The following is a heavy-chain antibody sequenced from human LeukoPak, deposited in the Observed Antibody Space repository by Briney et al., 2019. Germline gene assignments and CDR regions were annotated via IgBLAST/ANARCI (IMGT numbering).Heavy chain of an antibody. J-gene: IGHJ4*02. V-gene: IGHV4-59*08. D-gene: IGHD3-10*01. Sequence: SETLSLTCTVSGGSISSYYGSWIRQPPGQELEWIVYIYNTGSTNYNPSLKPRVTISVDTSKNQCSLRLSSVTAADTAVYYCARVYGSVSYFDYWGQGSMVTVSS. CDR3: ARVYGSVSYFDY. CDR1: GGSISSYY. CDR2: IYNTGST.